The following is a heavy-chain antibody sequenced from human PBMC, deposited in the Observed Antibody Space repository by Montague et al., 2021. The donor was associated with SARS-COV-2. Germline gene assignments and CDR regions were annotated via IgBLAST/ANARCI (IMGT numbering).Heavy chain of an antibody. Sequence: PALVKPTQTLTLTCTFSGFSLSTSGMCVSWIRQPPGKALEWLAXXXWXXXKYXSTSLKTRLTIPKDTSKNQVVLTMTNMDPVDTATYYCARSHYDILTGYYTVFDYWGQGTLVTVSS. D-gene: IGHD3-9*01. CDR3: ARSHYDILTGYYTVFDY. J-gene: IGHJ4*02. CDR2: XXWXXXK. V-gene: IGHV2-70*01. CDR1: GFSLSTSGMC.